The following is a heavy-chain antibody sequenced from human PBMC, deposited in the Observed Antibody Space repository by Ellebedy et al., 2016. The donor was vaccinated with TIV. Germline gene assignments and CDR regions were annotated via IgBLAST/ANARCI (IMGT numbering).Heavy chain of an antibody. CDR2: TDPSGGST. CDR3: ARRSSVYALDY. Sequence: AASVKVSCKASRYTFSRNYMHWVRQAPGQGLEWMGITDPSGGSTNYAQKFQGRVTMTRDTSTSTVYMELSSLRSEDTAVYYCARRSSVYALDYWGQGTLVTVSS. J-gene: IGHJ4*02. D-gene: IGHD5/OR15-5a*01. CDR1: RYTFSRNY. V-gene: IGHV1-46*01.